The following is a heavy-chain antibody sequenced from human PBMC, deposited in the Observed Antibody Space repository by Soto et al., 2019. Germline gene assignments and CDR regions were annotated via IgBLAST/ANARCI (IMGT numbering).Heavy chain of an antibody. J-gene: IGHJ4*02. Sequence: QVQLVESGGGVVQPGRSLRLSCAASGFTFSSYAMHWVRQAPGKGLEWVAVISYDGSNKYYADSVKGRFTISRDNSKNTLYLQMNSLRAEDTAVYYCARVPVAYCGGDCYSKVYYFDYWGQGTLVTVSS. CDR1: GFTFSSYA. D-gene: IGHD2-21*02. CDR2: ISYDGSNK. V-gene: IGHV3-30-3*01. CDR3: ARVPVAYCGGDCYSKVYYFDY.